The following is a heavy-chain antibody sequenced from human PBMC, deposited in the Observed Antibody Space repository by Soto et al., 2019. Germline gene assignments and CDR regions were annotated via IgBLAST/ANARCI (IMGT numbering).Heavy chain of an antibody. Sequence: ASVKVFCKASGYSFTSYGISWVRQAPGQGLEWMGWISAYNGNTKYIQKLQGRVTMTTDTSTSTAYMELRSLTSDDTAVYYCAKETEGFGVVSMGVWGQGTTVTVSS. D-gene: IGHD3-3*01. V-gene: IGHV1-18*01. CDR1: GYSFTSYG. CDR3: AKETEGFGVVSMGV. J-gene: IGHJ6*02. CDR2: ISAYNGNT.